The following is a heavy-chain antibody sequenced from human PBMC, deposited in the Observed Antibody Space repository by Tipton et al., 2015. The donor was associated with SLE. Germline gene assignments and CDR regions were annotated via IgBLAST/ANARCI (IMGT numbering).Heavy chain of an antibody. V-gene: IGHV3-48*03. Sequence: GSLRLSCAASGFTFDDYSFHWVRQAPGKGLEWVSFISTSAITINYADSVKGRFTISRDNAKNSLYLQMNSLRAEDTAVYYCAKDYYDSRGYRGGALDMWGQGTMVTVSS. CDR2: ISTSAITI. CDR3: AKDYYDSRGYRGGALDM. D-gene: IGHD3-22*01. J-gene: IGHJ3*02. CDR1: GFTFDDYS.